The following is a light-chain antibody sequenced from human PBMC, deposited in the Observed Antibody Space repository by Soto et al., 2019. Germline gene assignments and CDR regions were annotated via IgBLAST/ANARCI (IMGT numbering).Light chain of an antibody. CDR3: QFYGSSLIT. CDR2: DAS. V-gene: IGKV3-20*01. CDR1: QSVSSRS. Sequence: EIVLTQSPGTLSLSPGERATLSCRASQSVSSRSLAWYQQKPGQAPRLLIYDASNRATGIPARFSASGSGTDFTLTISRLEPEDSAVYYCQFYGSSLITFGQGTRLEIK. J-gene: IGKJ5*01.